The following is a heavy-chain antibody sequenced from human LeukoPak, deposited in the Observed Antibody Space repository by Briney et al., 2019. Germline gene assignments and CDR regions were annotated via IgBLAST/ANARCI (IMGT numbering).Heavy chain of an antibody. Sequence: GGSLRLSCAASGFTFSSYAMSWVRQAPGKGLEWVSAISGSGSSTYYANAVKGRFTISRDNSKNTLYLQVNSLRAEDTAVYYCASHCSGGSCYFWGQGTLVSVSS. V-gene: IGHV3-23*01. D-gene: IGHD2-15*01. CDR2: ISGSGSST. J-gene: IGHJ4*02. CDR1: GFTFSSYA. CDR3: ASHCSGGSCYF.